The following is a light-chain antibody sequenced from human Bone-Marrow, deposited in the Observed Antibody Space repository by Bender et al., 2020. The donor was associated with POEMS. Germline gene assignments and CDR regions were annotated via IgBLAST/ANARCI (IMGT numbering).Light chain of an antibody. Sequence: QSALTQPRSVSVSPGPSVTISCTGSSSDVGAYNYVSWYQHHPCKAPKLIIYDVTKRPSGVPDRFSGDKSGDAASLTISGIQAEDEGDYCCCSYGGRQLSVFGGGTKLTVL. CDR1: SSDVGAYNY. CDR3: CSYGGRQLSV. V-gene: IGLV2-11*01. J-gene: IGLJ2*01. CDR2: DVT.